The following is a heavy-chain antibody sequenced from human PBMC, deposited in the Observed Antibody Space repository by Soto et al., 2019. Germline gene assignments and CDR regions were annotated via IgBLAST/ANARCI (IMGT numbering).Heavy chain of an antibody. Sequence: QVQLQESGPGLVKPSETLSLTCTVSGGSIRDYFWTWIRQPPGKGLEWIGYIYYSGRTNYNPSLNSRVSISVDTSKSHFSLQLRSVTAADTAVYYCARVGGDDFGDSGGFDSWGQGTLVTVSS. D-gene: IGHD4-17*01. V-gene: IGHV4-59*01. CDR2: IYYSGRT. CDR1: GGSIRDYF. J-gene: IGHJ4*02. CDR3: ARVGGDDFGDSGGFDS.